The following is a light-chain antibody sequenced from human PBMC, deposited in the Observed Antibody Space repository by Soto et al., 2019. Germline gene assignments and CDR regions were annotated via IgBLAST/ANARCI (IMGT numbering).Light chain of an antibody. CDR2: GSS. J-gene: IGKJ1*01. CDR3: QQYNNWPPGT. Sequence: EIVMTQSPATLSVSPGERATLSCRASQSVSSNLAWYQQKPGQAPRLVIYGSSTSATGIPARFSGSGSGTEFTLTINSLQSEDFAVYYCQQYNNWPPGTFGRGTKVDIK. V-gene: IGKV3-15*01. CDR1: QSVSSN.